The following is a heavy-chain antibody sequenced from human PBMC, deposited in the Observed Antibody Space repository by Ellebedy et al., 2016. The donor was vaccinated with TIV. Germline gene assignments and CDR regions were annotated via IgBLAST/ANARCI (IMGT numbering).Heavy chain of an antibody. V-gene: IGHV2-70*17. D-gene: IGHD6-19*01. CDR3: PRITPLALAADRYFDY. J-gene: IGHJ4*02. Sequence: SGPTLVRPTQTLTLTCTFSGFLLSTSGMCVNWIRQPPGQALEWLARIDWDDDKFYSTSLKTRLTIAKDTSKNQVVLTMTNMDPVDTATYFCPRITPLALAADRYFDYWGQGILVTVSS. CDR2: IDWDDDK. CDR1: GFLLSTSGMC.